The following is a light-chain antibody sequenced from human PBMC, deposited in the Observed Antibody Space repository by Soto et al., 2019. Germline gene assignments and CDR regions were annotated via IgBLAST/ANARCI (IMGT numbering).Light chain of an antibody. CDR1: QGIRND. V-gene: IGKV1-17*01. Sequence: DVQMTQFPSSLAASVGDRVTITCRASQGIRNDLAWYQQKPGKAPKRLIYAASSLQSGVPSRYSGSGSGTEFAHAISSLQPEDFATFCCLQHSTFPLPCGQRTEVEIK. J-gene: IGKJ1*01. CDR3: LQHSTFPLP. CDR2: AAS.